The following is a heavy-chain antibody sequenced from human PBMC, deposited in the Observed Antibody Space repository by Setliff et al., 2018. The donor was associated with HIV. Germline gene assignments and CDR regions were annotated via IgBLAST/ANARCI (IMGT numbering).Heavy chain of an antibody. J-gene: IGHJ3*02. CDR3: ARDRYYDSSGYYWFDAFDI. V-gene: IGHV1-2*02. D-gene: IGHD3-22*01. CDR2: INPNSGGT. CDR1: GYTFTGYY. Sequence: ASVKVSCKASGYTFTGYYMHWVRQAPGQGLEWMGWINPNSGGTNHAQKFQGRVTMTRDTSISTAYMELSRLRSDDTAVYYCARDRYYDSSGYYWFDAFDIWGQGTMVTVSS.